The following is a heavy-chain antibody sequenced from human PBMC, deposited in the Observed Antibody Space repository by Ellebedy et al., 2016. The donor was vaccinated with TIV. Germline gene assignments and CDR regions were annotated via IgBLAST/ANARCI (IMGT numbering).Heavy chain of an antibody. V-gene: IGHV4-31*03. D-gene: IGHD1-26*01. CDR2: IYYSGST. J-gene: IGHJ4*02. CDR3: AREGATRVDY. Sequence: SETLSLXXTVSGGSISSGGYYWSWIRQHPGKGLEWIGYIYYSGSTYYNPSLKSRVTISVDTSKNQFSLKLSSVTAADTAVYYCAREGATRVDYWGQGTLVTVSS. CDR1: GGSISSGGYY.